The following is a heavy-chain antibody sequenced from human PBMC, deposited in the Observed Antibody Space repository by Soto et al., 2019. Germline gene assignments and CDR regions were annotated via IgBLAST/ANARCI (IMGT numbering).Heavy chain of an antibody. CDR1: GGTFSSYT. D-gene: IGHD4-17*01. Sequence: QVQLVQSGAEVKKPGSSVKVSCKASGGTFSSYTISWVRQAPGQGLEWMGRIIPILGIANYAQKFQGRVTITADKSTSTAYMELSSLRSEDTAVYYCAMVGDYPKAFDYWGQGTLVTVSS. V-gene: IGHV1-69*02. CDR2: IIPILGIA. J-gene: IGHJ4*02. CDR3: AMVGDYPKAFDY.